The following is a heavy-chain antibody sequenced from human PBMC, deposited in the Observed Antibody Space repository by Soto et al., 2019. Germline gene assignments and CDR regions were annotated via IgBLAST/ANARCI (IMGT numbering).Heavy chain of an antibody. CDR1: GFTFTSSA. CDR3: AAYYYDSSGYFDY. V-gene: IGHV1-58*02. Sequence: SVKVSCKASGFTFTSSAMQWVRQARGQRLEWIGWIVVGSGNTNYAQKFQERVTITRDMSTSTAYMELSSLRSEDTAVYYCAAYYYDSSGYFDYWGQGTLVTVSS. D-gene: IGHD3-22*01. CDR2: IVVGSGNT. J-gene: IGHJ4*02.